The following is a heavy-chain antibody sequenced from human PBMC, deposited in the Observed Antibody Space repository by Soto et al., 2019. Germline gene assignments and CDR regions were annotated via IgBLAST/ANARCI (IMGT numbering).Heavy chain of an antibody. CDR3: ARRCSGGSCYSYYYCGMDV. V-gene: IGHV4-30-2*03. CDR1: GGSISSGGYS. Sequence: PSKTLSLTYVVSGGSISSGGYSWSWIRQPPGKGLEWIGEVNHGGTSNYNPSLKSRVTISVDTSKNQFSLKLSSVTAADTAVYYCARRCSGGSCYSYYYCGMDVWGQGTTVT. J-gene: IGHJ6*02. D-gene: IGHD2-15*01. CDR2: VNHGGTS.